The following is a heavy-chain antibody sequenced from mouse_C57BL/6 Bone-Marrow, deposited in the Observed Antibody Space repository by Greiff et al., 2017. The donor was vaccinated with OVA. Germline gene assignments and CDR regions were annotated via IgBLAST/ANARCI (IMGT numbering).Heavy chain of an antibody. CDR2: IYPGDGDT. Sequence: VQLQQSGPELVKPGASVKISCKASGYAFSSSWMNWVKQRPGKGLEWIGRIYPGDGDTNYNGKFKGKATLTADKSSSTAYMQLSSLTSEDSAVYFCAKTWLLRAMDYWGQGTSVTVSS. V-gene: IGHV1-82*01. D-gene: IGHD2-3*01. CDR1: GYAFSSSW. CDR3: AKTWLLRAMDY. J-gene: IGHJ4*01.